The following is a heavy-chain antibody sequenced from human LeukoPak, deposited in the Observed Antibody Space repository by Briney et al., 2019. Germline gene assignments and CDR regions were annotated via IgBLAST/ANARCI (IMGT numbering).Heavy chain of an antibody. D-gene: IGHD6-13*01. CDR2: IYYSGST. CDR1: GGSISSYY. J-gene: IGHJ4*02. Sequence: SETLSLTCTVSGGSISSYYWSWIRQPPGKGLEWIGYIYYSGSTNYNPSLKSRVTISVDTSKNQFSLELSSVTAADTAVYYCARHSAGTRFEFDYWGQGTLVTVSS. CDR3: ARHSAGTRFEFDY. V-gene: IGHV4-59*08.